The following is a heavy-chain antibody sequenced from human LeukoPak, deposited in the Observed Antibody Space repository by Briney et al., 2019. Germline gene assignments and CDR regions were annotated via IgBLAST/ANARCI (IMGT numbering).Heavy chain of an antibody. V-gene: IGHV1-2*02. CDR2: INPNSGGT. D-gene: IGHD6-13*01. CDR1: GYTFTSYY. Sequence: ASVKVSCKASGYTFTSYYMHWVRQAPGQGLEWMGWINPNSGGTNYAQKFQGRVTMTTDTSISTACMEVSRLRSDDTAVYYCARVRIGQQLDKYYYYAMDVWGQGTTVTVSS. CDR3: ARVRIGQQLDKYYYYAMDV. J-gene: IGHJ6*02.